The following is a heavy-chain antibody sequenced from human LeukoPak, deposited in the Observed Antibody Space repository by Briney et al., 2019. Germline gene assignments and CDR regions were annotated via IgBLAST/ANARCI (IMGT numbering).Heavy chain of an antibody. V-gene: IGHV4-34*01. CDR1: GGSFSGYY. Sequence: SETLSLTCAVYGGSFSGYYWSWIRQPPGKGLEWIGEINHSGSTNYNPSLKSRVTISVDTSKNQFSLKLSSVTATDTAVYYCARERYSSSCNVGGDFDYWGQGTLVTVSS. CDR3: ARERYSSSCNVGGDFDY. D-gene: IGHD6-13*01. J-gene: IGHJ4*02. CDR2: INHSGST.